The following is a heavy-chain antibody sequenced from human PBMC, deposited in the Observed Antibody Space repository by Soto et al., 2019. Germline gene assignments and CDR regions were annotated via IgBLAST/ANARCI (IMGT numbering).Heavy chain of an antibody. V-gene: IGHV4-4*07. Sequence: QVQLQESGPGLVKPSETLSLTCTVSGGSISSYYWSWIRQPAGKGLEWIGRIYTSGSTNYNPSLKSRVTMSVETSKNQFSLKLSSVTAADTAVYYCARVSPYSSGARSYFDYWGQGTLVTVSS. J-gene: IGHJ4*02. CDR1: GGSISSYY. CDR3: ARVSPYSSGARSYFDY. CDR2: IYTSGST. D-gene: IGHD6-19*01.